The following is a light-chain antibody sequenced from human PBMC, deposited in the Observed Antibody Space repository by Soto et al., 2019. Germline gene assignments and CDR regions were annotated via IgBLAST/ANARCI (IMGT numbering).Light chain of an antibody. CDR3: QTWGSGIHVV. CDR1: SGHTSYD. J-gene: IGLJ2*01. CDR2: VNSDGSH. Sequence: QAVVTQSPSASASLGASVKLTCTLSSGHTSYDIAWHQQQPEKGPRFLMKVNSDGSHFKGDGIPGRFSGSSSGAERYLIISSLQSEDEADYYCQTWGSGIHVVFGGGTKLTVL. V-gene: IGLV4-69*01.